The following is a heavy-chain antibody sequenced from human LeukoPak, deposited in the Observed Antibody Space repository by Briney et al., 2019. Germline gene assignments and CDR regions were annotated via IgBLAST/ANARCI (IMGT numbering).Heavy chain of an antibody. J-gene: IGHJ4*02. Sequence: PGGSLRLSCAASGFTFSSYGMHWVRRAPGKGLEWVAVISYDGSNKYYADSVKGRFTISRDNSKNTLYLQMNSLRAEDTAVYYCAKDRQAMIVVVITPDFDYWGQGTLVTVSS. CDR1: GFTFSSYG. V-gene: IGHV3-30*18. CDR3: AKDRQAMIVVVITPDFDY. CDR2: ISYDGSNK. D-gene: IGHD3-22*01.